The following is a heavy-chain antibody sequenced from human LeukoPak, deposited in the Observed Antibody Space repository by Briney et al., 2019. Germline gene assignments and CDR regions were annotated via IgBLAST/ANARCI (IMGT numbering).Heavy chain of an antibody. CDR3: ARNQQYHLFNYGGNSGALDI. Sequence: PGGSLRLSCAASGFTFNTYNMNWVRQAPGKGLEWVAYISSSSSTMYYADSVKGRFTISRDNAKNSLFLQMNSLRDEDTAVYYCARNQQYHLFNYGGNSGALDIWGQGTMATVSS. CDR1: GFTFNTYN. J-gene: IGHJ3*02. V-gene: IGHV3-48*02. D-gene: IGHD4-17*01. CDR2: ISSSSSTM.